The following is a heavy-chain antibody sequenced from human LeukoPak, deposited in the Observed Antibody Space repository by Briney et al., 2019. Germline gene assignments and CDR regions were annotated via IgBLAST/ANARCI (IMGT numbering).Heavy chain of an antibody. V-gene: IGHV1-69*13. CDR2: IIPIFDSA. CDR3: ARGVPATIRGGSNYFDF. Sequence: SVKVSCKDSGDTFNSYEITWVRQAPGQGLEWVGGIIPIFDSAKYAQKFQDRVTITADESSKTAYMELSSLTSEDTAIYYCARGVPATIRGGSNYFDFWGQGTMVTVSS. J-gene: IGHJ4*02. D-gene: IGHD2-2*02. CDR1: GDTFNSYE.